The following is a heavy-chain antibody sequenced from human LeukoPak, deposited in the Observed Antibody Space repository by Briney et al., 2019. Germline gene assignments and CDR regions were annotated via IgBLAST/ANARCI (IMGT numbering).Heavy chain of an antibody. CDR2: ISYDGSNK. D-gene: IGHD6-19*01. Sequence: GGSLRLSCAASGFTFSSYGMHWVRQAPGKGLEWVAVISYDGSNKYYADSVKGRFTISRDNSKNTLYLQMNSLRAEDTAVYYCAKDREAAVAGNFDYWGQGTLVTVSS. J-gene: IGHJ4*02. CDR3: AKDREAAVAGNFDY. CDR1: GFTFSSYG. V-gene: IGHV3-30*18.